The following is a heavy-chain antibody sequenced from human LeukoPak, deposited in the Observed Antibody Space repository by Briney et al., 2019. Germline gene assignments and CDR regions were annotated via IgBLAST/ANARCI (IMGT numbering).Heavy chain of an antibody. V-gene: IGHV3-23*01. CDR1: GFTFSTYA. D-gene: IGHD6-13*01. CDR2: LSASVGATT. J-gene: IGHJ4*02. CDR3: ARGALKAAATDFDY. Sequence: GGSLRLSCATPGFTFSTYAMSWVRQAPGKGLEWVSGLSASVGATTYYADSVKGRFTISRDNSKNTLYLQMNSLRAEDTALYYCARGALKAAATDFDYWGQGTLVTVSS.